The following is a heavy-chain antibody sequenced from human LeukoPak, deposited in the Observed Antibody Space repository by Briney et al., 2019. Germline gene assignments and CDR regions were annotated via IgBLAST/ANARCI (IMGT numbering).Heavy chain of an antibody. D-gene: IGHD3-10*01. V-gene: IGHV4-38-2*02. CDR2: IYHNGNT. CDR3: ARERYYASGSYSGMWYFDY. J-gene: IGHJ4*02. Sequence: PSETLSLTCAVSGYSISSGYYWGWIRQPPGKGLEWIGTIYHNGNTYYSSSLKSRVTISVDTSKNQFSLKLNSVTAADTAVYYCARERYYASGSYSGMWYFDYWGQGTLVTASS. CDR1: GYSISSGYY.